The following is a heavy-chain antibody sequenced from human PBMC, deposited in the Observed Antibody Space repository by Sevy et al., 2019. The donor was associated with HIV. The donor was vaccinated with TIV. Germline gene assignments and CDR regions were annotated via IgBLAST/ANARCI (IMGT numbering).Heavy chain of an antibody. V-gene: IGHV3-30*02. J-gene: IGHJ6*02. CDR3: AKDSRTVAGYGMDV. Sequence: GGSLRLSCAASGFTFSSYGMHWVRQAPGKGLEWVAFIRYDGTNKYYADSVTGRFTISRDNSKNTLYLQMNSLRAEDTALYYCAKDSRTVAGYGMDVWGQGTTVTVSS. CDR2: IRYDGTNK. D-gene: IGHD6-19*01. CDR1: GFTFSSYG.